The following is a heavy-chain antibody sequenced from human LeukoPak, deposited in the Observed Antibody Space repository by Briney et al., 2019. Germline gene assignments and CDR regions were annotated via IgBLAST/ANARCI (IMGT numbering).Heavy chain of an antibody. CDR1: GGSFSGYY. V-gene: IGHV4-34*01. CDR3: ARDSSRGGEYYDSSGYYV. CDR2: IYYSGST. D-gene: IGHD3-22*01. J-gene: IGHJ4*02. Sequence: SETLSLTCAVYGGSFSGYYRGWIRQPPGKGLEWIGSIYYSGSTYYNPSLKSRVTISVDTSKDQFSLKLSSVTAADTAVYYCARDSSRGGEYYDSSGYYVWGQGTLVTVSS.